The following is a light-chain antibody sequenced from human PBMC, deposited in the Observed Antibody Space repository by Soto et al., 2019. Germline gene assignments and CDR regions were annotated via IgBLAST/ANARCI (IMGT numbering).Light chain of an antibody. CDR3: QQYGSSIT. V-gene: IGKV3-20*01. CDR2: GAS. CDR1: QSVSSSY. Sequence: TQARDTVALAPGVGPGGRCRASQSVSSSYLAWYQQKPGQAPRLLIYGASSRATGIPDRFSGSGSGTDFTLTIHRLEPEDFAVYYCQQYGSSITFGQGTRLEIK. J-gene: IGKJ5*01.